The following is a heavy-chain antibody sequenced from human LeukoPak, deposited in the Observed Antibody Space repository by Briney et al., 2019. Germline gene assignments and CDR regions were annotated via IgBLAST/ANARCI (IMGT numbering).Heavy chain of an antibody. CDR3: AKASTSIFGVVNNWFDP. V-gene: IGHV3-30-3*01. CDR1: GFTFSTYA. CDR2: ISYDGSNK. J-gene: IGHJ5*02. D-gene: IGHD3-3*01. Sequence: PGGSLRLSCAASGFTFSTYAMHWVRQAPGKGLEWVAVISYDGSNKYYADSVKGRFTISRDNSKNTLFLQMNSLRAEDTAVYYCAKASTSIFGVVNNWFDPWGQGTLVTVSS.